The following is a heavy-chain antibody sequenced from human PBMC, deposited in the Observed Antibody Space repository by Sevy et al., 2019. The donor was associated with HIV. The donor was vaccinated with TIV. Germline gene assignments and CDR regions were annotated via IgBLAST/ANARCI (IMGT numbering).Heavy chain of an antibody. CDR3: ARNPRLYENYCMDV. CDR2: IIPVFGTGNV. J-gene: IGHJ6*02. Sequence: ASVKVSCKASGSIFSNYAITWVRRAPGQGLEWMGRIIPVFGTGNVKYPRKFQGRVTIIADESTKTVYMEVTNLTSEDTAIYYYARNPRLYENYCMDVWGQGTTVTVSS. CDR1: GSIFSNYA. D-gene: IGHD3-16*01. V-gene: IGHV1-69*13.